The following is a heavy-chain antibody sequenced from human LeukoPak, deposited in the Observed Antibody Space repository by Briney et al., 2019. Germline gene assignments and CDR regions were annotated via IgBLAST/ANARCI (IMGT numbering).Heavy chain of an antibody. D-gene: IGHD6-13*01. J-gene: IGHJ4*02. CDR3: AKLSSWSFDY. V-gene: IGHV3-23*01. Sequence: GSLRLSCAASGFTFIRNAMSWIRQAPGKGLEWLSLVSGSGDSTYHADSVKGHFTISRDNSKNTLYLQMKSLRAEDTAVYYCAKLSSWSFDYWGQGTLVTVS. CDR1: GFTFIRNA. CDR2: VSGSGDST.